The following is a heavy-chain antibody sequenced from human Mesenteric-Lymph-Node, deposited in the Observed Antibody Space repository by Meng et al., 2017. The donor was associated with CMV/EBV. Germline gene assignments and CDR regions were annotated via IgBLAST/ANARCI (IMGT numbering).Heavy chain of an antibody. D-gene: IGHD2-2*01. CDR2: IYHSGST. V-gene: IGHV4-31*03. Sequence: SETLSLTCTVSGGSSNSGDYYWSWIRQHPGKGLEWIGNIYHSGSTYYNPSLRSRVTMLVDTSKNQFSLRLNSVTAADTAVFYCARGGVVPAAPIWNHWGQGTLVTVSS. CDR1: GGSSNSGDYY. J-gene: IGHJ5*02. CDR3: ARGGVVPAAPIWNH.